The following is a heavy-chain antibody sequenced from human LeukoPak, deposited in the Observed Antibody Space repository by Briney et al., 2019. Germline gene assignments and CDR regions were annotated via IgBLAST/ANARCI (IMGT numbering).Heavy chain of an antibody. CDR2: ISSNGGST. CDR3: ARARYGDLTLDAFDI. Sequence: GGSLRLSCAASGFTFSSYAMRWVRQAPGKGLEYVSAISSNGGSTYYANSVKGRFTISRDNSKNTLYLQMGSLRAEDMAVYYCARARYGDLTLDAFDIWGQGTMVTVSS. J-gene: IGHJ3*02. CDR1: GFTFSSYA. V-gene: IGHV3-64*01. D-gene: IGHD4-17*01.